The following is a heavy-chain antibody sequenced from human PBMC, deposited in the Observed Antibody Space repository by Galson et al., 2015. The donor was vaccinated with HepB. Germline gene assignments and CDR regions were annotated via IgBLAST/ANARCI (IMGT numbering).Heavy chain of an antibody. CDR1: GFPFSNYA. D-gene: IGHD2-8*01. V-gene: IGHV3-23*01. Sequence: SLRLSCAAFGFPFSNYAMNWVRQVPGKGLEWVSTITDSGGTTYYADSVKGRFIISRDSSKNTLYLQMNSLRVEDTAVYYCAKDVALNFYYMNVWGQGTTVTVS. J-gene: IGHJ6*03. CDR2: ITDSGGTT. CDR3: AKDVALNFYYMNV.